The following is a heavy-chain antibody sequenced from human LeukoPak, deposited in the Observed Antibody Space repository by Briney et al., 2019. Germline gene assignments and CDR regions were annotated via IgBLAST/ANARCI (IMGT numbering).Heavy chain of an antibody. CDR3: ARGVSKNP. J-gene: IGHJ5*02. CDR1: GFTFSTYS. V-gene: IGHV3-21*01. CDR2: ISSSSEYI. Sequence: GGSLRLSCAASGFTFSTYSMNWVRQAPGKGLEWVSFISSSSEYIYYADSVKGRFIISRDNAKNSLYLQMSSLRAKDTAVYYCARGVSKNPWGQGTLVTVSS.